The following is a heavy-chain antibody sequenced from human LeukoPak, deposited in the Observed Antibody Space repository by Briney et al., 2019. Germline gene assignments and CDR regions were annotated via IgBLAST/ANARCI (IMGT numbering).Heavy chain of an antibody. CDR2: IKQDGSEK. V-gene: IGHV3-7*01. J-gene: IGHJ4*02. Sequence: GGSLRLPCAASGFTFSSYWMSWVRQAPGKGLEWVANIKQDGSEKYYVDSVKGRFTISRDNAKNSLYLQMNSLRAEDTAVYYCARVRIQLWLYYFDYWGQGTLVTVSS. D-gene: IGHD5-18*01. CDR3: ARVRIQLWLYYFDY. CDR1: GFTFSSYW.